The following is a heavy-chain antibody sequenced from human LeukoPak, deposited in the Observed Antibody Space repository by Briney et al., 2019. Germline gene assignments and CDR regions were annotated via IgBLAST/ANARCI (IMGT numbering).Heavy chain of an antibody. Sequence: ASVKVSCKASGGTFSSYAISWVRQAPGQGLEWMGGIIPIFGTANYAQKFQGRVTITTDESTSTAYMELSSLRSEDTAVYYCARAEGYSSRVYYYYGMDVWGQGTTVTVSS. CDR3: ARAEGYSSRVYYYYGMDV. CDR1: GGTFSSYA. D-gene: IGHD6-13*01. J-gene: IGHJ6*02. V-gene: IGHV1-69*05. CDR2: IIPIFGTA.